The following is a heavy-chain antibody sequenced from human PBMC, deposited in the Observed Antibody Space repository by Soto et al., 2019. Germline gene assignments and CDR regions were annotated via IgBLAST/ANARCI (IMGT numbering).Heavy chain of an antibody. Sequence: PGGSLRLSCAASGFTFSTYWMHWVRQAPGKGLVWVSRIKTDGSVTTYADSEKGRFTISRDNAKNTLYLQMNTLRAEDTAVYYCARDPGGSHDYWGRGTLVTVSS. V-gene: IGHV3-74*01. D-gene: IGHD3-16*01. CDR1: GFTFSTYW. CDR3: ARDPGGSHDY. J-gene: IGHJ4*02. CDR2: IKTDGSVT.